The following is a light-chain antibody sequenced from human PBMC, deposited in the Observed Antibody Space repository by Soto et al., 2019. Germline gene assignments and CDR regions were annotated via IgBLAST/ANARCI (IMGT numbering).Light chain of an antibody. CDR1: KSISKW. Sequence: DSKMTQSPYTVYASVLNRVRITCRASKSISKWLAWYQQKPGKARKLLIYKAYNLKSEVPSRFSGSGSGTEFTITISSLQSEDFAVYSCQQYNDWPLVFGPGTRLDNK. V-gene: IGKV1-5*03. CDR3: QQYNDWPLV. CDR2: KAY. J-gene: IGKJ5*01.